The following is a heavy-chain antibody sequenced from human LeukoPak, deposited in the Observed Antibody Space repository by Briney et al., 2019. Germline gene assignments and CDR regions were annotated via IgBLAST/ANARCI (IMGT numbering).Heavy chain of an antibody. J-gene: IGHJ4*02. V-gene: IGHV4-39*07. CDR1: GGSMSSSSYY. Sequence: SETLSLTCTVSGGSMSSSSYYWGWIRQPPGKGLEWIGSIYYSGSTYYNPSLKSRVTISVDTSKNQFSLKLSSVTAADTAVYYCARDPVPSYYDSSGYHYFDYWGRGTLVTVSS. CDR2: IYYSGST. D-gene: IGHD3-22*01. CDR3: ARDPVPSYYDSSGYHYFDY.